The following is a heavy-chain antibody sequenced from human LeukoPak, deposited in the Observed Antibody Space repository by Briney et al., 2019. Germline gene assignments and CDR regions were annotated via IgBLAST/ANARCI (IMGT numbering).Heavy chain of an antibody. J-gene: IGHJ4*02. Sequence: PSETLSPTCTVSGGSISSSSNYWGWIRQPPGKGLEWIGGISYSGSTYYNPSLKSRVTISVDTSKNQFSLKVSSVTAADTAVYYCARRDSGYDYYDYWGQGTLVTVSS. CDR1: GGSISSSSNY. D-gene: IGHD5-12*01. CDR2: ISYSGST. CDR3: ARRDSGYDYYDY. V-gene: IGHV4-39*01.